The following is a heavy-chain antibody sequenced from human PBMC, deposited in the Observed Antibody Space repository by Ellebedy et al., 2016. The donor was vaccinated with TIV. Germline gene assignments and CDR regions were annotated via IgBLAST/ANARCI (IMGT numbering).Heavy chain of an antibody. V-gene: IGHV3-11*01. J-gene: IGHJ3*02. CDR3: ARGGTLAAAGTYDAFEI. CDR1: GFTFSDYY. D-gene: IGHD6-13*01. CDR2: ISSGGSSI. Sequence: PGGSLRLSCAASGFTFSDYYMSRIRQAPGKGLEWVSYISSGGSSIYYAESVKGRFTISRDNAKNSLYLQMNSLRAGDTAVYYCARGGTLAAAGTYDAFEIWGQGTVVTVSS.